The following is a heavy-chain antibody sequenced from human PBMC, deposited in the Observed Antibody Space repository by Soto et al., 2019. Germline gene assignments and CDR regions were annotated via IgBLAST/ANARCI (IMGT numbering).Heavy chain of an antibody. CDR3: ASGEIAARPGYYGMDV. V-gene: IGHV5-10-1*01. J-gene: IGHJ6*02. Sequence: GESLKISCKGSGYSFTSYWISWVRQMPGKGLEWMGRIDPSDSYTNYSPPFQGHVTISADKSISTAYLQWSSLKASDTAMYYCASGEIAARPGYYGMDVWGQGTTVTVSS. D-gene: IGHD6-6*01. CDR2: IDPSDSYT. CDR1: GYSFTSYW.